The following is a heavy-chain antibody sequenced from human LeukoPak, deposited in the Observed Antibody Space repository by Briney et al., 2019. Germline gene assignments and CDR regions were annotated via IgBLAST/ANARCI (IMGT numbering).Heavy chain of an antibody. CDR2: ISSSGSTI. CDR3: ARGPPARGYDFWSGYFSDDAFDI. V-gene: IGHV3-48*04. J-gene: IGHJ3*02. D-gene: IGHD3-3*01. CDR1: GFTFSSYA. Sequence: PGGSLRLSCAASGFTFSSYAMSWVRQAPGKGLEWVSYISSSGSTIYYADSVKGRFTISRDNAKNSLYLQMNSLRAEDTAVYYCARGPPARGYDFWSGYFSDDAFDIWGQGTMVTVSS.